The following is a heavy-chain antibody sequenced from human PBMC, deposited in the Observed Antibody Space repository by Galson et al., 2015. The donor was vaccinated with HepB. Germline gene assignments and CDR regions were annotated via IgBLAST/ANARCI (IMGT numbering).Heavy chain of an antibody. D-gene: IGHD2-8*01. CDR1: EFTFSDYG. Sequence: SLRLSCAASEFTFSDYGMHWVRQAPGKGLEWLAVISYDGINKYYRDSVKGRLTISRDNSESTLYLQMNSLRAEGTAVYYCATLIKLGRNTDPTYFDYWGQGTLVTVSS. CDR3: ATLIKLGRNTDPTYFDY. J-gene: IGHJ4*02. V-gene: IGHV3-30*03. CDR2: ISYDGINK.